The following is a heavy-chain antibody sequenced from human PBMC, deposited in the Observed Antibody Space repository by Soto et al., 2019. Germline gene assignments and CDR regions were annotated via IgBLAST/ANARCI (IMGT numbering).Heavy chain of an antibody. CDR1: GFTFSSYA. V-gene: IGHV3-30-3*01. Sequence: PGGSLRLSCAASGFTFSSYAMHWVRQAPGKGLEWVAVISYDGSNKYYADSVKGRFTISRDNSKNTLYLQMNSLRAEDTAVYYCAREVVPAYYYYGMDVWGRGTTVTVSS. D-gene: IGHD2-2*01. CDR3: AREVVPAYYYYGMDV. J-gene: IGHJ6*02. CDR2: ISYDGSNK.